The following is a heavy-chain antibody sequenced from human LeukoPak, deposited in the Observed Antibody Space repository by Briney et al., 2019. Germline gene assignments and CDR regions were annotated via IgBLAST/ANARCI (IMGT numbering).Heavy chain of an antibody. D-gene: IGHD3-22*01. CDR3: AKPPNDNSGYYYYYFDY. V-gene: IGHV3-23*01. CDR1: GFTVSSNY. J-gene: IGHJ4*02. CDR2: ITGSGGRT. Sequence: EGSLRLSCAASGFTVSSNYMSWVRQAPGKGLEWVSGITGSGGRTYYADSVKGRFTISRDNSKNTLYLQMNSLRAEDTAVYYCAKPPNDNSGYYYYYFDYWGQGTLVTASS.